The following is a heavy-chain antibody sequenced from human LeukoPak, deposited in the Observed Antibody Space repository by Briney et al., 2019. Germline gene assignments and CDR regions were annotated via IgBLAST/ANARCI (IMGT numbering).Heavy chain of an antibody. V-gene: IGHV3-33*06. Sequence: GGSLRLSCAASGFTFSSYGMHWVRQAPGKGLEWVAVIWYDGSNKYYADSVKGRFTISRDNSKNTLYLQMNSLRAEDTAVYYCANPGYSGRYMGSFDYWGQGTLVTVSS. D-gene: IGHD1-26*01. CDR1: GFTFSSYG. J-gene: IGHJ4*02. CDR3: ANPGYSGRYMGSFDY. CDR2: IWYDGSNK.